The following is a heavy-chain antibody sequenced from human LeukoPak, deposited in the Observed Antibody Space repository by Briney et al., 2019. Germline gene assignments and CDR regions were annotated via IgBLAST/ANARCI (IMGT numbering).Heavy chain of an antibody. J-gene: IGHJ3*02. V-gene: IGHV3-23*01. CDR2: ISGSGGST. Sequence: TGGSLRLSCAASGFTFSSYAMSWVRQAPGKGLEWVSAISGSGGSTYYADSVKGRFTISRDNSKNTLYLQMNSLRAEDTAVYYCAKDRRDYYDSSGYDAFDIWGQGTMVTVSS. CDR1: GFTFSSYA. CDR3: AKDRRDYYDSSGYDAFDI. D-gene: IGHD3-22*01.